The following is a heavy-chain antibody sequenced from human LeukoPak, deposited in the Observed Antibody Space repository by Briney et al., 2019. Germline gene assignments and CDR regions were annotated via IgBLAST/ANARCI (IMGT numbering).Heavy chain of an antibody. CDR2: FSGSGGST. V-gene: IGHV3-23*01. CDR3: ARDARVNFGSGKDYYYYMDV. D-gene: IGHD3-10*01. CDR1: GFTFSSYV. J-gene: IGHJ6*03. Sequence: PGGSLRLSCAASGFTFSSYVMSWVRQAPGKGLEWVSSFSGSGGSTYFADSVKGRFTISRDNSKNTLYLQMNSLRAEDTALYYCARDARVNFGSGKDYYYYMDVWGKGTTVTISS.